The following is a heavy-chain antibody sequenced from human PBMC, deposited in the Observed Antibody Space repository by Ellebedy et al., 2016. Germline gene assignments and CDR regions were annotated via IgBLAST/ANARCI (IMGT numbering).Heavy chain of an antibody. CDR3: ARRGQSSGPYWAFDI. Sequence: ASVKVSCKASGYTFTSYGISWVRQATGQGLEWMGWMNPNSGNTGYAQKFQGRVTMTRNTSISTAYMELSSLRSEDTAVYYCARRGQSSGPYWAFDIWGQGTMVTVSS. CDR1: GYTFTSYG. CDR2: MNPNSGNT. D-gene: IGHD6-19*01. V-gene: IGHV1-8*02. J-gene: IGHJ3*02.